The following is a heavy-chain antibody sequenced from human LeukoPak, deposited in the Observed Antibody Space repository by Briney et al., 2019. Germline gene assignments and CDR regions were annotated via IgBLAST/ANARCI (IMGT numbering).Heavy chain of an antibody. D-gene: IGHD3-10*02. CDR1: GGSTSDYY. Sequence: SETLSLTCSVSGGSTSDYYWNWIRQPAGQGLEWLGRIYYTGNTAYNPSLESRLGMSLDTAKNQFSLKVTSVTAADTAVYYCARGGTLFTYFDSWGQGALVTVSS. CDR2: IYYTGNT. CDR3: ARGGTLFTYFDS. J-gene: IGHJ4*02. V-gene: IGHV4-4*07.